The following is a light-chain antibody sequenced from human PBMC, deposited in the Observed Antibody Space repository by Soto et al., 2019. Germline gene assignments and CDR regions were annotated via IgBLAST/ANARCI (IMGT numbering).Light chain of an antibody. V-gene: IGKV1-17*01. Sequence: DIQMTQSPSSLSASVGDRVTITCRASQDIRSDLGWFQQKPGKAPKRLIYDASTLESGVPSRFGGSGSGTEFTLTISSLEPEDFAVYYCQQRSNWPPTITFGQGTRLEI. CDR2: DAS. J-gene: IGKJ5*01. CDR1: QDIRSD. CDR3: QQRSNWPPTIT.